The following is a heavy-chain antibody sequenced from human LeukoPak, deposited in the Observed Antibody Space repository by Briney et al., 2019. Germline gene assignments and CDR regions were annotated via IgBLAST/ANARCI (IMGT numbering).Heavy chain of an antibody. J-gene: IGHJ4*02. CDR3: ARLLGADLMVYAFYQGPFDY. Sequence: PSETLSLTCTVSGGSISSSSYYWGWIRQPPGKGLEWIGRIYYSGSTYYNPSLKGRVTISVDTSKNQFSLKLSSVTAADTAVYYCARLLGADLMVYAFYQGPFDYWGQGTLVTVSS. V-gene: IGHV4-39*01. D-gene: IGHD2-8*01. CDR2: IYYSGST. CDR1: GGSISSSSYY.